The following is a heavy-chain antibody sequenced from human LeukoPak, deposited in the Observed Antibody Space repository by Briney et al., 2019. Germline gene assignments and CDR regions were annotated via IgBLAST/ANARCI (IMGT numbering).Heavy chain of an antibody. CDR2: ILYDGSKK. J-gene: IGHJ3*02. CDR1: GFTFTNYN. CDR3: ANFDGDSQAFHI. Sequence: LGGSLRLSCAASGFTFTNYNMHWVRQTPGKGLQWVAAILYDGSKKYYADSVKGRFSVYRDNSNYTLYLQMNSLKTEDTAVYSCANFDGDSQAFHIWGQGTMVTVSS. V-gene: IGHV3-30*18. D-gene: IGHD3-9*01.